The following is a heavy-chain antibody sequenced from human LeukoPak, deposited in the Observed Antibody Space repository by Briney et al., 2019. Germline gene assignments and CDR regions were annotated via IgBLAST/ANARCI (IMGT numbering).Heavy chain of an antibody. CDR1: EFIFSSYG. J-gene: IGHJ4*02. CDR2: IRYDESNK. V-gene: IGHV3-30*02. Sequence: GGSLRLSCAASEFIFSSYGMHWVRQAPGKGLEWVAFIRYDESNKYHADTVKGRFTISRDNSKNTLYLQMNSLRVEDTAVYYCAKGTREKMTYYYDSSGYYYRYFDYWGQGTLVTVSS. CDR3: AKGTREKMTYYYDSSGYYYRYFDY. D-gene: IGHD3-22*01.